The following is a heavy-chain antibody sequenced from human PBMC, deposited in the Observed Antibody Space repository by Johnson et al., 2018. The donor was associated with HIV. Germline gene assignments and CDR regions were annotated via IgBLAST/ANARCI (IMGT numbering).Heavy chain of an antibody. CDR2: ILFDGVYK. J-gene: IGHJ3*02. V-gene: IGHV3-30-3*01. Sequence: QVRLVESGGGVVQPGRSQRLSCAASGFPFRDSAMHWVRQAPGKGMEWVAVILFDGVYKHYAESVKGRFTISSDNSKNTLYLQMNSLRAEDTAVYYCAAPSLGGATFDAFDIWGQGTMVTVSS. D-gene: IGHD1-26*01. CDR3: AAPSLGGATFDAFDI. CDR1: GFPFRDSA.